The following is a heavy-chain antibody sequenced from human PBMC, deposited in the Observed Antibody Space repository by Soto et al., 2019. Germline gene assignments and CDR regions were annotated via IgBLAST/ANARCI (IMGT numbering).Heavy chain of an antibody. CDR2: ISPGDSGT. V-gene: IGHV5-51*01. Sequence: GESLKISCKGSGYSFTSYWIGWVRQMPGKGLEWMGIISPGDSGTRYSPSFQGQVTISADKSISNDYLQWSSLKASDTAMYYCARLMGRIAAAADYWGQGTLVTVSS. D-gene: IGHD6-13*01. CDR1: GYSFTSYW. CDR3: ARLMGRIAAAADY. J-gene: IGHJ4*02.